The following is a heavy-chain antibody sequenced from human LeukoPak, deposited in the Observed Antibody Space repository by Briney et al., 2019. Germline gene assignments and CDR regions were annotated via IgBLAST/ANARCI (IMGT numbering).Heavy chain of an antibody. V-gene: IGHV4-59*12. J-gene: IGHJ4*02. CDR3: ARAPYYGSGTRFDY. D-gene: IGHD3-10*01. Sequence: SETLSLTCTVSGGSISSYYWSWIRQPPGKGLEWIGYIYYSGSTNYNPSLKSRVTISVDTSKNQFSLKLSSVTAADTAVYYCARAPYYGSGTRFDYWGQGTLVTVSS. CDR1: GGSISSYY. CDR2: IYYSGST.